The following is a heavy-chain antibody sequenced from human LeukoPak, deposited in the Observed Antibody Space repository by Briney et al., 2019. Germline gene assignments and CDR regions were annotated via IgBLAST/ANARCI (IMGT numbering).Heavy chain of an antibody. CDR2: IYTSGST. CDR1: GGSISSGSYY. CDR3: ARDHAQDAFDI. Sequence: PSQTLPLTCTVSGGSISSGSYYWSWIRQPAGKGLEWIGRIYTSGSTNYNPSLKSRVTISVDTSKNQFSLKLSSVTAADTAVYYCARDHAQDAFDIWGQGTMVTVSS. V-gene: IGHV4-61*02. J-gene: IGHJ3*02.